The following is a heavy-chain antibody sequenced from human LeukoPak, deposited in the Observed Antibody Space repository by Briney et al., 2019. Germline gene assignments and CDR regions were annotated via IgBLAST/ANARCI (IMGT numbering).Heavy chain of an antibody. J-gene: IGHJ5*02. CDR2: IYTSGST. Sequence: SETLSLTCTVSGGSISSYYWSWIRQPAGKGLEWIGRIYTSGSTNYNPSLKSRVTMSVDTSKNQFSLKLSSVTAADTAVYYCARAGEVQLERIWFDPWGQGTLVTVSS. CDR1: GGSISSYY. D-gene: IGHD1-1*01. CDR3: ARAGEVQLERIWFDP. V-gene: IGHV4-4*07.